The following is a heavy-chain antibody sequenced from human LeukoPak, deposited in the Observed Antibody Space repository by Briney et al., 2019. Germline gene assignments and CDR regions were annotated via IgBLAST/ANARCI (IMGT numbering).Heavy chain of an antibody. J-gene: IGHJ6*03. Sequence: PSETLSLTCAVYGGSFSGYYWSWIRQPPGKGLEWIGEINHSGSTNYNPSLKSRVTISVDTSKNQFSLKLSSVTAADTAVYYCARGRRNYYDSSGYYSSRGIRKYYYYTDVWGKGTTVTVSS. CDR3: ARGRRNYYDSSGYYSSRGIRKYYYYTDV. CDR2: INHSGST. V-gene: IGHV4-34*01. CDR1: GGSFSGYY. D-gene: IGHD3-22*01.